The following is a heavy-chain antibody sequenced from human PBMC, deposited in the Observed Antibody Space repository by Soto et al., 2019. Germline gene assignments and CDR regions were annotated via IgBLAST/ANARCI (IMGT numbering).Heavy chain of an antibody. Sequence: SETLSLTCAVYGGSFSGYYWTWIRQPPGTGLEWIGEINHSGSTNYNPSLKSRVTISVDTSKNQFSLKLTSVTAADTAVYYCARGGIVVVVAARDAFDIWGQGTMVTVS. CDR3: ARGGIVVVVAARDAFDI. J-gene: IGHJ3*02. D-gene: IGHD2-15*01. CDR2: INHSGST. V-gene: IGHV4-34*01. CDR1: GGSFSGYY.